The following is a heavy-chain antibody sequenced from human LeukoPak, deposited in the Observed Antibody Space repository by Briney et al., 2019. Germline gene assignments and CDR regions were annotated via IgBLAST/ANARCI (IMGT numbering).Heavy chain of an antibody. CDR1: GYTFTSYG. Sequence: ASVKVSCKASGYTFTSYGISWVRQAPGQGLEWMGWINPNSGGTNYAQKFQGRVTMTRDTSISTAYMELSRLRSDDTAVYYCARDQREDSSGYYHDAFDIWGQGTMVTVSS. V-gene: IGHV1-2*02. CDR3: ARDQREDSSGYYHDAFDI. D-gene: IGHD3-22*01. J-gene: IGHJ3*02. CDR2: INPNSGGT.